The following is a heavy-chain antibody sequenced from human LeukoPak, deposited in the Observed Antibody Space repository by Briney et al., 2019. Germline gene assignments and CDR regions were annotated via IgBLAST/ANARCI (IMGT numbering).Heavy chain of an antibody. CDR2: INHSGST. CDR1: GGSFSGYY. J-gene: IGHJ6*03. CDR3: ARGKAARSYYYYYMDV. D-gene: IGHD6-6*01. Sequence: SETLSLTCAVYGGSFSGYYWSWIRQPPGKGLEWIGEINHSGSTNYNPSLKSRVTISVDTSKNQFSLKLSSVTAADTAVYYCARGKAARSYYYYYMDVWGKGTTVTVSS. V-gene: IGHV4-34*01.